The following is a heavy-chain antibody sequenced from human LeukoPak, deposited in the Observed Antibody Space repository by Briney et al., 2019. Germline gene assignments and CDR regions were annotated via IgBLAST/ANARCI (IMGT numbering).Heavy chain of an antibody. CDR3: AKIRIRDFDH. CDR2: ISASGGGT. CDR1: GFTFSNYD. V-gene: IGHV3-23*01. Sequence: GGSLRLSCAASGFTFSNYDMSWVRQAPGKGLEWVSCISASGGGTYYADSVKGRFTISRDNSKNTVYLQMSSLRAEDTAVYYCAKIRIRDFDHWGQGTLVTVSS. J-gene: IGHJ4*02.